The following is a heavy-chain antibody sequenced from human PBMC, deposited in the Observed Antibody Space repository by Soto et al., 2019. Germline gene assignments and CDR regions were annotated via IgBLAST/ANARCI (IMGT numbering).Heavy chain of an antibody. J-gene: IGHJ4*02. D-gene: IGHD3-3*01. CDR2: INHSGST. CDR3: ARRTIFGVVIIKPHFDY. Sequence: PSETLSLTCAVYGGSFSGYYWSWIRQPPGKGLEWIGEINHSGSTNYNPSLKSRVTILVDTSKNQFSLKLSSVTAADTAVYYCARRTIFGVVIIKPHFDYWGQGTLVTVSS. CDR1: GGSFSGYY. V-gene: IGHV4-34*01.